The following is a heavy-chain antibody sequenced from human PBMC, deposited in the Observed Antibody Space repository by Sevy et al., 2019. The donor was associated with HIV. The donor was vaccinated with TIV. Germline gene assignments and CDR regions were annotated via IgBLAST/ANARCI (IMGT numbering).Heavy chain of an antibody. CDR2: ISYDGSNK. CDR3: AGDVGAVGAARLSDYYDCCGMDV. Sequence: GGSLRLSCAASGFTFSSYAMHWVRQAPGKGLEWVAVISYDGSNKYYADSVKGRFTISRDNSKNTLYLQMNGLRAEDTAVYYCAGDVGAVGAARLSDYYDCCGMDVWGQGTTVTVSS. D-gene: IGHD6-6*01. CDR1: GFTFSSYA. V-gene: IGHV3-30-3*01. J-gene: IGHJ6*02.